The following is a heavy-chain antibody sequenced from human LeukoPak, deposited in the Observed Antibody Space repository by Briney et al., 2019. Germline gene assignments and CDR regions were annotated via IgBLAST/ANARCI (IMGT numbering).Heavy chain of an antibody. CDR2: INHSGST. J-gene: IGHJ4*02. Sequence: PSETLSLTCAVYGGSFSGYYWSWIRQPPGKGLEWIGEINHSGSTNYNPSLKSRVTISVDTSKNQFSLKLSSVTAADTAVYYCARGNLGSGWYHDYWGQGTLVTVSS. CDR3: ARGNLGSGWYHDY. CDR1: GGSFSGYY. D-gene: IGHD6-19*01. V-gene: IGHV4-34*01.